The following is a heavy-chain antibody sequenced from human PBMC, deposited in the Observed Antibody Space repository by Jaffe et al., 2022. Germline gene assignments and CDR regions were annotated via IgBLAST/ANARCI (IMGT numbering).Heavy chain of an antibody. CDR1: GYSISSGYY. J-gene: IGHJ4*02. CDR2: IYHSGST. V-gene: IGHV4-38-2*01. CDR3: ARSHFPEFGESRFFGY. D-gene: IGHD3-10*01. Sequence: QVQLQESGPGLVKPSETLSLTCAVSGYSISSGYYWGWIRQPPGKGLEWIGSIYHSGSTYYNPSLKSRVTISVDTSKNQFSLKLSSVTAADTAVYYCARSHFPEFGESRFFGYWGQGTLVTVSS.